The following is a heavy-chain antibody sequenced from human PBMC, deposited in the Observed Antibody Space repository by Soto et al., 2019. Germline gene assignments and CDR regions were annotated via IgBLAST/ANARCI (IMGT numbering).Heavy chain of an antibody. CDR1: GGSVSSGSYY. D-gene: IGHD6-19*01. CDR2: IYYSGST. J-gene: IGHJ6*02. CDR3: ARGIEGWYQGRSYYGMDV. Sequence: QVQLQESGPGLVKPSETLSLTCTVSGGSVSSGSYYWSWIRQPPGKGLEWIGYIYYSGSTNYNPSPKSPVTISVDTSKNQFSLKRSSVTAADTAVYYCARGIEGWYQGRSYYGMDVWGQGTTVTVSS. V-gene: IGHV4-61*01.